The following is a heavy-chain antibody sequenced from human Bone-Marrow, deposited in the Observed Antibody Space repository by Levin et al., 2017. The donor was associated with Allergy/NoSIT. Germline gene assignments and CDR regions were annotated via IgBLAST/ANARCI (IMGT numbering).Heavy chain of an antibody. CDR3: ARDQDYYDSSGYYQHRNYFDY. Sequence: GGSLRLSCAASGFTFSSYAMHWVRQAPGKGLEWVAVISYDGSNKYYADSVKGRFTISRDNSKNTLYLQMNSLRAEDTAVYYCARDQDYYDSSGYYQHRNYFDYWGQGTLVTVSS. CDR1: GFTFSSYA. J-gene: IGHJ4*02. D-gene: IGHD3-22*01. CDR2: ISYDGSNK. V-gene: IGHV3-30-3*01.